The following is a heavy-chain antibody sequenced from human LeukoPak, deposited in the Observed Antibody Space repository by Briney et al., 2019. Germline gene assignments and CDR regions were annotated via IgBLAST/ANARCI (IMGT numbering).Heavy chain of an antibody. CDR3: ARGPGSSGGAYVGDY. D-gene: IGHD3-22*01. Sequence: GGSLRLSCAASGFTFSSYWMHWVRQAPGKGLVWVSRINSDGSSTSYADSVKGRFTISRDNAKNTLYLQMNSLRAEDTAVYYCARGPGSSGGAYVGDYWGHGTLVTVSS. CDR2: INSDGSST. CDR1: GFTFSSYW. V-gene: IGHV3-74*01. J-gene: IGHJ4*01.